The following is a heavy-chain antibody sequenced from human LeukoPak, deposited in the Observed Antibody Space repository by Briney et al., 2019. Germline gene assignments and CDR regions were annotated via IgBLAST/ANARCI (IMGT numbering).Heavy chain of an antibody. V-gene: IGHV3-15*01. Sequence: GGSLRPSCAASGFTFSNAWMSWVRQAPGKGLEWVGRIKSKTDGGTTDYAAPVKGRFTISRDDSKNTLYLQMNSLKTEDTAVYYCTTEHDHANAFDIWGQGTMVTVSS. CDR1: GFTFSNAW. CDR2: IKSKTDGGTT. D-gene: IGHD3-16*01. CDR3: TTEHDHANAFDI. J-gene: IGHJ3*02.